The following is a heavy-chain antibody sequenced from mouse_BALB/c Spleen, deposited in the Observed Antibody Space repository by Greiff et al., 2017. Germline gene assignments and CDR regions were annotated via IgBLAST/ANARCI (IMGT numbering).Heavy chain of an antibody. D-gene: IGHD2-2*01. CDR3: ARMSGYDGDAY. V-gene: IGHV1-9*01. CDR1: GYTFSSYW. Sequence: VQLQESGAELMKPGASVKISCKATGYTFSSYWIEWVKQRPGHGLEWIGEILPGSGSTNYNEKFKGKATFTADTSSNTAYMQLSSLTSEDSAVYYCARMSGYDGDAYWGQGTLVTVSA. CDR2: ILPGSGST. J-gene: IGHJ3*01.